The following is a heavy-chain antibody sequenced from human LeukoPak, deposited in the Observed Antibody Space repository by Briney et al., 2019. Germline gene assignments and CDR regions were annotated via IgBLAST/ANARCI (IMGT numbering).Heavy chain of an antibody. CDR2: IIPIFGIA. CDR1: GGTFSSYA. V-gene: IGHV1-69*04. J-gene: IGHJ4*02. CDR3: ARARDSSGSDYFDY. Sequence: ASVKVSCKASGGTFSSYAISWVRQAPGQGLEWMGRIIPIFGIANYAQKFQGRVTITADKSTSTAYMELSCLRSEDTAVYYCARARDSSGSDYFDYWGQGTLVTVSS. D-gene: IGHD3-22*01.